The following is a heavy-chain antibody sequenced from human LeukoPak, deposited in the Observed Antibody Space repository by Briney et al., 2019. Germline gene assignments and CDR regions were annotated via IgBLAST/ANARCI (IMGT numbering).Heavy chain of an antibody. CDR2: INHSGST. D-gene: IGHD1-26*01. V-gene: IGHV4-34*01. CDR1: GGSFSGYY. Sequence: ETSETLSLTCAVYGGSFSGYYWSWIRQPPGKGLEWIGEINHSGSTNYNPSLKSRVTISVDTSKNQISLKLSSVTAADTAVYYCARASPWDLDYWGQGTLVTVSS. J-gene: IGHJ4*02. CDR3: ARASPWDLDY.